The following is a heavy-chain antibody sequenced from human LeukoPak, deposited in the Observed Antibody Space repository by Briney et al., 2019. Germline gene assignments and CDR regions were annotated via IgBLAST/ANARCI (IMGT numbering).Heavy chain of an antibody. V-gene: IGHV4-4*02. D-gene: IGHD3-22*01. J-gene: IGHJ4*02. Sequence: SETLSLTCAVSGGSLNSTNWWSWVRQAPGKGLEWIGEIYHSGTTSYNPSLKSRVSISVDTSKNQFSLKLSSVTAADTAVYYCASAYYYDSSGSFDYWGQGTLVTVSS. CDR2: IYHSGTT. CDR3: ASAYYYDSSGSFDY. CDR1: GGSLNSTNW.